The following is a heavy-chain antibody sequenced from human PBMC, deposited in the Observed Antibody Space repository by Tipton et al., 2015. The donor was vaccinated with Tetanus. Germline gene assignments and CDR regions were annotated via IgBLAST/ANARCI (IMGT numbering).Heavy chain of an antibody. CDR3: ARGGSGYDWDLDY. CDR2: IWYDGSNK. Sequence: SLRLSCAASGFTFSSYGMHWVRQAPGKGLEWVAVIWYDGSNKYYADSVKGRFTISRDNSKNTLYLQMNSLRAEDTAVYYCARGGSGYDWDLDYWGQGTLVTVSS. V-gene: IGHV3-33*01. J-gene: IGHJ4*02. D-gene: IGHD5-12*01. CDR1: GFTFSSYG.